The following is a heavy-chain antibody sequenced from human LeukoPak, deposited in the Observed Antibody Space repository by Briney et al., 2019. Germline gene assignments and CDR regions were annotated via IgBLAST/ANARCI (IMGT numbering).Heavy chain of an antibody. CDR1: GYTFTSYG. CDR3: ARDGRPYSSLDY. Sequence: ASVKVSCKASGYTFTSYGISWVRQAPGQGLEWMGWISTYKGNTNYAQKFQGRVTMTTDTSTSTAYMELWSLRSDDTAVYYCARDGRPYSSLDYWGQGTLVTVSS. CDR2: ISTYKGNT. V-gene: IGHV1-18*01. J-gene: IGHJ4*02. D-gene: IGHD2-15*01.